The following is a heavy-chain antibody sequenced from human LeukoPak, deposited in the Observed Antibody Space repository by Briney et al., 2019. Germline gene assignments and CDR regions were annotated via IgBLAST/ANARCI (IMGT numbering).Heavy chain of an antibody. CDR1: GDSISSSRYY. D-gene: IGHD3-10*01. CDR2: IYHSGTT. CDR3: ARVSVRGVISGFYYFDY. Sequence: PSETLSLTCTVSGDSISSSRYYWGWIRQPPGKGLEWIGSIYHSGTTYYNPSLKSRVTMSVDTSKNQFSVKLNSVTAADTAVYYCARVSVRGVISGFYYFDYWGQGTLVTISS. V-gene: IGHV4-39*07. J-gene: IGHJ4*02.